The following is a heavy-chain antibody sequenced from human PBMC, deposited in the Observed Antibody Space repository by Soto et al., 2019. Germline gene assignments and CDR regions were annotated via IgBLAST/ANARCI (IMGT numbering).Heavy chain of an antibody. J-gene: IGHJ4*02. D-gene: IGHD3-22*01. V-gene: IGHV3-21*01. Sequence: TGGSLRLSCAASGFTFSNYSMNWVRQAPGKGLEWVSSISSSNSYIYYADSLKGRFTISRDNAKNSLYLQMHSLRAEDTAVYYCARGLYYYDTSGYDYWGQGTLVTVSS. CDR1: GFTFSNYS. CDR3: ARGLYYYDTSGYDY. CDR2: ISSSNSYI.